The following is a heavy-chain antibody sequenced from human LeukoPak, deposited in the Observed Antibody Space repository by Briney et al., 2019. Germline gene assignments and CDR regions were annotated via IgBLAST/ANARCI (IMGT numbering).Heavy chain of an antibody. CDR3: ARGQYTYGYGYFDY. J-gene: IGHJ4*02. D-gene: IGHD5-18*01. CDR1: GFTFSDYY. CDR2: IGRSGNNI. V-gene: IGHV3-11*04. Sequence: GGSLRLSCAASGFTFSDYYMSWIRQAPGKGLEWVSYIGRSGNNIYYAASVEGRFTISRDNTTDSLYLQMNSLRAEDTAVYYCARGQYTYGYGYFDYWGQGTLATVSS.